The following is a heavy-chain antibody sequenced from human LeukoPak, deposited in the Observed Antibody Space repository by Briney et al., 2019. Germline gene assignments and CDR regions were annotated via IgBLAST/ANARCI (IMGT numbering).Heavy chain of an antibody. CDR1: GFTFSRYD. Sequence: PGGSLRLSCVASGFTFSRYDMHWVRQAPGKGLEWLAFVRFDGRETFYADSVRGRFTISRDNSNNNLYLQLNYLRPDDTAVYYCAREERGTVINCPTAFDSWGQGTLVTVSS. CDR3: AREERGTVINCPTAFDS. V-gene: IGHV3-30*02. J-gene: IGHJ4*02. D-gene: IGHD1-1*01. CDR2: VRFDGRET.